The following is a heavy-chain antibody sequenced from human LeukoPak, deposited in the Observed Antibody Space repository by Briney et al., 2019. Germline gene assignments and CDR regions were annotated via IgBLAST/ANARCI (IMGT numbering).Heavy chain of an antibody. V-gene: IGHV3-11*05. CDR1: GFIFSDYE. J-gene: IGHJ4*02. Sequence: NPGGSLRLSCAASGFIFSDYEMTWIRQAPGKGLEWVSYISRFSDFITYAESVKDRFTISRDNAKNSLYLQMYSLRADDTAVYYCARETRSGMKTFEFWGPGT. CDR3: ARETRSGMKTFEF. D-gene: IGHD3-3*01. CDR2: ISRFSDFI.